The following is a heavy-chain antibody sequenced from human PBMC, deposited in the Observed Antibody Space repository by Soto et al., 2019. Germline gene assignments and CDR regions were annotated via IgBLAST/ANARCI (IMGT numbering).Heavy chain of an antibody. Sequence: QVQLVQSGAEVRKPGSSVKVSCEASGGTFSSYALNWMRQAPGQGLEWMGGIIPLFGTTTYAEKFQGRVTITADESTRTVFLELSSLTSVDTAVYYCARDGGGATFDYWGQGTLVTVSS. V-gene: IGHV1-69*12. CDR3: ARDGGGATFDY. CDR1: GGTFSSYA. J-gene: IGHJ4*02. D-gene: IGHD1-26*01. CDR2: IIPLFGTT.